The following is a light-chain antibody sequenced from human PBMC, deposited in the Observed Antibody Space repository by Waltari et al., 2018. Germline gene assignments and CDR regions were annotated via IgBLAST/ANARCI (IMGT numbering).Light chain of an antibody. CDR2: GAS. V-gene: IGKV3-15*01. CDR3: QQFHNYPPT. Sequence: EIVITQSPASLSVSPGERATLSCTASQTVTNDLAWYQQKPGQAPKLLIFGASTLGSGVPSRFSGSGTGTDFTLTISRLQPEDFSTYHCQQFHNYPPTFGQGTRLEIK. CDR1: QTVTND. J-gene: IGKJ5*01.